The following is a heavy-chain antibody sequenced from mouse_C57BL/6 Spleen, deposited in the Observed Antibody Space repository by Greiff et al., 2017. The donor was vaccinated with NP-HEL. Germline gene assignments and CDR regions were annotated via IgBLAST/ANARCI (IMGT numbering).Heavy chain of an antibody. D-gene: IGHD1-1*01. CDR1: GYTFTSYW. CDR3: ARLGYYGSSPWFAY. V-gene: IGHV1-50*01. CDR2: IDPSDSYT. J-gene: IGHJ3*01. Sequence: QVQLQQPGAELVKPGASVKLSCKASGYTFTSYWMQWVKQRPGQGLEWIGEIDPSDSYTNYNQKFKGKATLTVDTSSSTAYMPLSSLTSEDSAVYYCARLGYYGSSPWFAYWGQGTLVTVSA.